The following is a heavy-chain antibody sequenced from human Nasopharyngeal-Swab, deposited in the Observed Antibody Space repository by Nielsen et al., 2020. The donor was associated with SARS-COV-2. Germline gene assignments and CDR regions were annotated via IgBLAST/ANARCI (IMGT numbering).Heavy chain of an antibody. D-gene: IGHD3-16*02. CDR1: GSSFTSYW. V-gene: IGHV5-51*01. Sequence: GEALKISCQGSGSSFTSYWIGWVRQMPGKGLEWMGIIYPGDSDTRYSPSFQGQVTISADKSISTAYLQWSSLKASDTAMYYCARQLMITFGGVIVTGAFDIWGQGTMVTVSS. J-gene: IGHJ3*02. CDR3: ARQLMITFGGVIVTGAFDI. CDR2: IYPGDSDT.